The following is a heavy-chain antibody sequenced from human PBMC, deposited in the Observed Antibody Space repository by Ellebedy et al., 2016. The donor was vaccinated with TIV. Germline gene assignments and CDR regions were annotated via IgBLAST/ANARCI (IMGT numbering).Heavy chain of an antibody. V-gene: IGHV1-69*13. J-gene: IGHJ4*02. D-gene: IGHD6-19*01. Sequence: ASVKVSCKASGGTFSNFAINWVRQAPGQGLEWMGGIIPIFGTANYAQKFQGRVTITADESTSTAYMELRSLRSDDTAVYYCARSLRTIAVARFDYWGQGTLVTVSS. CDR2: IIPIFGTA. CDR1: GGTFSNFA. CDR3: ARSLRTIAVARFDY.